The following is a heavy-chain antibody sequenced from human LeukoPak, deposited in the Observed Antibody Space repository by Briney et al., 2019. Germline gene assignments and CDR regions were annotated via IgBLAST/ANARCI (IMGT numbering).Heavy chain of an antibody. Sequence: PGGSLRLSCAASGFTFSSYGMHWVRQAPGKGLEWVAVIWYDGSNKYYADSVEGRFTISRDNSKNTLYLQMNSLRAGDTAVYYCAKAGSVVVVAALDYWGQGTLVTVSS. CDR1: GFTFSSYG. CDR2: IWYDGSNK. CDR3: AKAGSVVVVAALDY. J-gene: IGHJ4*02. V-gene: IGHV3-33*06. D-gene: IGHD2-15*01.